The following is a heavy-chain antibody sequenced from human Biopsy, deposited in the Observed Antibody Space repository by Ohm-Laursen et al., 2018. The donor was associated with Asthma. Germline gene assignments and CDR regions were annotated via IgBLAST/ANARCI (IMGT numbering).Heavy chain of an antibody. CDR1: GFTFNNFP. Sequence: SLRLSRAASGFTFNNFPMTWVRQAPGKGLEWVSSITGSGGDTYYADSVKGRFTVSRDNSKNTLYLQISSLRAEDTAVYYCAKRQLIRYLDYWGQGTLVTVSS. CDR3: AKRQLIRYLDY. J-gene: IGHJ4*02. CDR2: ITGSGGDT. D-gene: IGHD2-2*01. V-gene: IGHV3-23*01.